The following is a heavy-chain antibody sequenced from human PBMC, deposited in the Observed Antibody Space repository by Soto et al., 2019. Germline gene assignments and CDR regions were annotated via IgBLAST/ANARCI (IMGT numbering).Heavy chain of an antibody. V-gene: IGHV3-48*03. J-gene: IGHJ6*02. CDR2: IGTRGRTI. CDR3: ARDPAIYSGKFDYGLDV. D-gene: IGHD4-4*01. Sequence: EVQLVESGGGLVQAGGSLRLFCAASGFTFSNYEMNWVRQAPGKGLEWVSYIGTRGRTIYYADSVKGRFTISRDNAKNPLYLQMNSLRAEDTAVYYCARDPAIYSGKFDYGLDVWGQGTTVTVSS. CDR1: GFTFSNYE.